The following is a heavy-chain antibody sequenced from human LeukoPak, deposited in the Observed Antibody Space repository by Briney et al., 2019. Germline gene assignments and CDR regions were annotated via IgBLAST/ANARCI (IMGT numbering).Heavy chain of an antibody. V-gene: IGHV3-21*01. CDR2: ISSSSSYI. Sequence: AGGSLRLSCAASGFTFSSYSMNWVRQAPGKGLEWVSSISSSSSYIYYADSVKGRFTISRDNAKNSLYLQMNSLRAEDTAVYYCASNTGKNYGSGSFYFDYWGQGTLVTVSS. CDR1: GFTFSSYS. D-gene: IGHD3-10*01. CDR3: ASNTGKNYGSGSFYFDY. J-gene: IGHJ4*02.